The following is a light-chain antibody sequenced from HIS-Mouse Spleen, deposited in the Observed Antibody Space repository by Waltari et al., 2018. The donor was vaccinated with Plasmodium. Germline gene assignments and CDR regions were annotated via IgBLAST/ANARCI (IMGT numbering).Light chain of an antibody. CDR3: QQRSNWPIT. CDR2: DAS. V-gene: IGKV3-11*01. CDR1: QSVSSY. Sequence: EIVLTQSPATLSLSPGERATLSCRTSQSVSSYLARYQQKPGQAPRHLIYDASNRATGSPARFSGSGSGADFTLAISSLEPEDFAVYYCQQRSNWPITFGPGTKVDIK. J-gene: IGKJ3*01.